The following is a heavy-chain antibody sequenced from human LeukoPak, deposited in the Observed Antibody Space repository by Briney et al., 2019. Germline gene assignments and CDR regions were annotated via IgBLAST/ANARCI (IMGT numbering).Heavy chain of an antibody. CDR2: MRSKAYAGKT. D-gene: IGHD6-6*01. CDR3: SRGGSWKGWFDP. CDR1: GFTFGDYA. V-gene: IGHV3-49*04. J-gene: IGHJ5*02. Sequence: GRSLRLSCTASGFTFGDYAMSWVRQAPGKGLEWVGFMRSKAYAGKTEYAASVKGRFIISRDDSKSIAYLQMNSLKTEDTAVYYCSRGGSWKGWFDPWGQGTLVTVSS.